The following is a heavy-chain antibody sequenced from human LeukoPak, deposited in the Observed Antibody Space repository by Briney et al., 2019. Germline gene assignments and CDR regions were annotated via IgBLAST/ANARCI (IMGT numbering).Heavy chain of an antibody. CDR1: GFTFDDYA. V-gene: IGHV3-9*01. CDR2: ISWNSGSI. D-gene: IGHD3-22*01. CDR3: AKSHQPDPYYYGSSIPGGAFDI. J-gene: IGHJ3*02. Sequence: GRSLRLSCAASGFTFDDYAMHWVRQAPGKGLEWVSGISWNSGSIGYADSVKGRFTISRDNAKNSLYLQMNSLRAEDTALYYCAKSHQPDPYYYGSSIPGGAFDIWGQGTMVTVSS.